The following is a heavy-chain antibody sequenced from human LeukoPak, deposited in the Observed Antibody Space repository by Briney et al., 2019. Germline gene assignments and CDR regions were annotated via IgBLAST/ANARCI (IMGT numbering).Heavy chain of an antibody. CDR3: AKDIAQGYTFGTIEEDY. J-gene: IGHJ4*02. CDR2: VSESGDIT. V-gene: IGHV3-23*01. CDR1: GIAFSRFA. D-gene: IGHD5-12*01. Sequence: GRSLRLSCAASGIAFSRFAMSWVRQAPGKGLEWVSVVSESGDITHYAESVRGRFTISRDNSKNTLYLEMNRLRSDDTAIYYCAKDIAQGYTFGTIEEDYWGQGTLVTVAS.